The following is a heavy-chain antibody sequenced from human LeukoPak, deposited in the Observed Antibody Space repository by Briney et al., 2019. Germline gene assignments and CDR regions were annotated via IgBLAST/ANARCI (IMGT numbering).Heavy chain of an antibody. CDR1: GFTFSSYE. D-gene: IGHD3-3*01. J-gene: IGHJ4*02. CDR3: ARGVRSGHALGY. Sequence: GGSLRLSCAASGFTFSSYEMNWVRQAPGKGLEWVSYISSSGSTIYYADSVKGRFTISRDNAKNSLYLQMNSLRAEDTAVYYCARGVRSGHALGYWGQGTLVTVSS. V-gene: IGHV3-48*03. CDR2: ISSSGSTI.